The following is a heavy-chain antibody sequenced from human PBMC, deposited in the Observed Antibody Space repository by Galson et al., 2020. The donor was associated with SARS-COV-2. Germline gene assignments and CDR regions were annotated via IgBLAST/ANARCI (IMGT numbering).Heavy chain of an antibody. D-gene: IGHD1-26*01. J-gene: IGHJ6*02. CDR2: ISWNSGSI. CDR3: AKDIRYGSRYCYGMDV. V-gene: IGHV3-9*01. Sequence: GGSLRLSCVASGFTFDDYAMHWVRQAPGKGLEWVSGISWNSGSIGYADSVKGRFTIARDNAKNSLYLQMNSLRAEDTALYYCAKDIRYGSRYCYGMDVWGQGTTVTVSS. CDR1: GFTFDDYA.